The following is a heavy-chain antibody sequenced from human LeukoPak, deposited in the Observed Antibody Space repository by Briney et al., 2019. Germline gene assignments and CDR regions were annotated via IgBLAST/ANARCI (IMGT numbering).Heavy chain of an antibody. J-gene: IGHJ3*02. Sequence: SETLSLTCTVSGGSISSYYWSWIRQPPGKGLEWIGYIYYSGSTNYNPSLKSRVTISVDTSKNQFSLKLSSVTAADTAVYYCARYQNTGLLWFVESTNAFDIWGQGTMVTVYS. CDR2: IYYSGST. CDR1: GGSISSYY. V-gene: IGHV4-59*01. D-gene: IGHD3-10*01. CDR3: ARYQNTGLLWFVESTNAFDI.